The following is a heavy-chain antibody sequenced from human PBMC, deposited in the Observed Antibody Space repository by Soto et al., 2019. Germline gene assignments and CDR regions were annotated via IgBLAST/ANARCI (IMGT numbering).Heavy chain of an antibody. CDR3: ARSLSITGTYRHYYYYYGMDV. V-gene: IGHV6-1*01. D-gene: IGHD1-7*01. J-gene: IGHJ6*02. Sequence: PSQTLSLTCVISGDSVSSNSAAWNWIRQSPSRGLEWLGRTYYRSKWYNDYAVSVKSRITINPDTSKNQFSLQLNSVTPEDTAVYYCARSLSITGTYRHYYYYYGMDVWGQGTTVTVSS. CDR2: TYYRSKWYN. CDR1: GDSVSSNSAA.